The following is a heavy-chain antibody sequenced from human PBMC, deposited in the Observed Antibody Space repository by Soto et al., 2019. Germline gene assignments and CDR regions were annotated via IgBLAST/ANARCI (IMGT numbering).Heavy chain of an antibody. CDR3: ARHNRRITIFGVDHYYYYYYGMDV. CDR2: IDPSDSYT. D-gene: IGHD3-3*01. Sequence: GESLKISCKGSGYSFTSYWISWVRQMPGKGLEWMGRIDPSDSYTNYSPSFQGHVTISADKSISTAYLQWSSLKASDTAMYYCARHNRRITIFGVDHYYYYYYGMDVWGQGTTVTVSS. V-gene: IGHV5-10-1*01. J-gene: IGHJ6*02. CDR1: GYSFTSYW.